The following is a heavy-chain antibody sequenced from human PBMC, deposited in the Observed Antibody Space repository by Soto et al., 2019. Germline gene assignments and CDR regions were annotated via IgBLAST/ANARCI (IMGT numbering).Heavy chain of an antibody. V-gene: IGHV3-48*01. J-gene: IGHJ4*02. CDR1: GFTFSTYS. D-gene: IGHD5-12*01. CDR3: ARGLHSDYGTQSETSDY. Sequence: GGSLRLSCAASGFTFSTYSMKWVRQAPGKGLEWASYISSSSRTIYYADSVKGRFTISRDNVKNSLYLQMNSLRAEDTAVYYCARGLHSDYGTQSETSDYWGQGTLVTVSS. CDR2: ISSSSRTI.